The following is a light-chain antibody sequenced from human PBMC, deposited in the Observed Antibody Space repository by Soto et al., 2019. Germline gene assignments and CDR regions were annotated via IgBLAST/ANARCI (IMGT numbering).Light chain of an antibody. CDR1: QTISSW. CDR3: QQYENLPT. Sequence: DIQMTQSPSTLSGSVGDRVTITCRASQTISSWLAWYQQKPGKAPKLLIYKTSSLESGVPSRFSGSGSGTEFTLTISGLQPDDFASYYCQQYENLPTFGQGTRLEIK. CDR2: KTS. J-gene: IGKJ5*01. V-gene: IGKV1-5*03.